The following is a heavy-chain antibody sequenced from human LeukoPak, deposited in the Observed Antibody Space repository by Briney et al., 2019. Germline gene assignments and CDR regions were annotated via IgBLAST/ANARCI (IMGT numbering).Heavy chain of an antibody. CDR2: INPNSGGT. J-gene: IGHJ5*02. Sequence: ASVKVSCKASGYTFTGYYMHWVRQAPGQGLEWMGWINPNSGGTNYAQKFQGRVTMTRDTSISTAYMELSRLRSDDTAVYYCARDGNGYDWSTHGWFDPWGQGTLVTVSS. D-gene: IGHD5-12*01. CDR3: ARDGNGYDWSTHGWFDP. V-gene: IGHV1-2*02. CDR1: GYTFTGYY.